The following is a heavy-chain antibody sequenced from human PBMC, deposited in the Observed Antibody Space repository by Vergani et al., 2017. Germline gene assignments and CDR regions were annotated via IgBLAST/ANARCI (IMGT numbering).Heavy chain of an antibody. CDR2: IYLGDSDT. CDR1: GYSFTSHW. V-gene: IGHV5-51*03. D-gene: IGHD5-18*01. CDR3: ASMSVDTAMVNFDY. J-gene: IGHJ4*02. Sequence: EVQLVQSGAEVKKPGESLKISCKGSGYSFTSHWVGWVRQMPGKGLEWMGIIYLGDSDTRYSPSFQGQVTISADKSLSTAYLQWSSLKASDTDMYYCASMSVDTAMVNFDYWGQGTLVTVSS.